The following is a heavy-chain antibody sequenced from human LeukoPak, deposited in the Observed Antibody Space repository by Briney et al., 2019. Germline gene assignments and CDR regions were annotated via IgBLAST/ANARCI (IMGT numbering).Heavy chain of an antibody. D-gene: IGHD3-3*01. CDR1: GYTFTSYG. V-gene: IGHV1-18*01. CDR2: ISAYTGNT. Sequence: ASVKVSCKASGYTFTSYGISWVRQAPGQGLEWMGWISAYTGNTTYAQKLQGRVTMTTDTSTSTAYMELRSLRSEDTAVYYCARDSREGGAPDYDFWSGTATHITEYYYYYMDVWGKGTTVTVSS. J-gene: IGHJ6*03. CDR3: ARDSREGGAPDYDFWSGTATHITEYYYYYMDV.